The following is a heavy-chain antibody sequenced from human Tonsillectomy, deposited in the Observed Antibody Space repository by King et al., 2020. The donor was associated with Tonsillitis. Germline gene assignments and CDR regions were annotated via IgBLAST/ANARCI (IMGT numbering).Heavy chain of an antibody. CDR3: ARDAGTYYFDY. J-gene: IGHJ4*02. CDR1: GGSISSYY. CDR2: IYYRGST. V-gene: IGHV4-59*01. Sequence: VQLQESGPGLVKPSETLSLTFTVSGGSISSYYWSWIRQPPGKGLEWIGYIYYRGSTNYNPSLKGRVTISVDTSKNQFSLKLSSVTAADTAVYYCARDAGTYYFDYWGQGTLVTVSS.